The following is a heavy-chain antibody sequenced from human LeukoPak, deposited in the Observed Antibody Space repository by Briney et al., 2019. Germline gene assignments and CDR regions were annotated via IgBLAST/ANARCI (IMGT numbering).Heavy chain of an antibody. CDR2: IYTSGST. Sequence: SETLSLTCTVSGGSISSYYWNWIRQPAGKGLEWIGRIYTSGSTNYNPSLKSRVTMSVDTSKNQFSLKLSSVTAADTAVYYCARHPALYDSSGYYTRYNWFDPWGQGTLVTVSS. D-gene: IGHD3-22*01. J-gene: IGHJ5*02. CDR1: GGSISSYY. V-gene: IGHV4-4*07. CDR3: ARHPALYDSSGYYTRYNWFDP.